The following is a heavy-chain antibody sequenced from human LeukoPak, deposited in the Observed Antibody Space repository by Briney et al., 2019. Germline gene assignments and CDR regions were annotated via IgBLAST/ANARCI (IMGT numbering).Heavy chain of an antibody. CDR2: IIPIFGTA. CDR3: ARGGRGFLEWLPRDYYYYMDV. CDR1: GGTFSSYA. Sequence: SVKVSCKASGGTFSSYAISWVRQAPGQGLEWMGGIIPIFGTANYAQKFQGRVTITTDESTSTAYMELSSLRSEDTAVYYCARGGRGFLEWLPRDYYYYMDVWGKGTTVTVSS. J-gene: IGHJ6*03. D-gene: IGHD3-3*01. V-gene: IGHV1-69*05.